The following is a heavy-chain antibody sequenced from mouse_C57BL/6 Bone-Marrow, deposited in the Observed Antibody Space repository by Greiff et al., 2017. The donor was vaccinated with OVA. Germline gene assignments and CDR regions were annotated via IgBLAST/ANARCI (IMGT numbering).Heavy chain of an antibody. Sequence: QVQLQQPGAELVMPGASVKLSCKASGYTFTSYWMHWVQQRPGPGLEWIGEIAPSDSYTNYNQKFKGKSTLTVDKSSSTAYMQRISLTSEDSAVYYCATTGYFDYWGQGTTLTVSS. J-gene: IGHJ2*01. V-gene: IGHV1-69*01. D-gene: IGHD1-1*01. CDR1: GYTFTSYW. CDR2: IAPSDSYT. CDR3: ATTGYFDY.